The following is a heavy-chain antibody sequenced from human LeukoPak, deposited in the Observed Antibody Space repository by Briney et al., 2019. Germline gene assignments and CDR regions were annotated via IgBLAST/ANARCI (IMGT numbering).Heavy chain of an antibody. V-gene: IGHV4-59*11. CDR2: IYYSGST. J-gene: IGHJ5*02. CDR1: GGSISSHY. Sequence: SETLSLTCTVSGGSISSHYWSWIRQPPGKGLEWIGYIYYSGSTNYNPSLKSRVTISIDTSKNQFSLKLSSVTAADTAVYYCARDRLINWFDPWGQGTLVTVSS. CDR3: ARDRLINWFDP.